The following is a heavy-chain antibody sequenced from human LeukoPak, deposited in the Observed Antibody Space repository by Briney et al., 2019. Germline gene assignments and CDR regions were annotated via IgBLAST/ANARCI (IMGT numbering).Heavy chain of an antibody. CDR3: ARDTLGAYYYDSSGYYDY. CDR2: ISYDGSNK. V-gene: IGHV3-30-3*01. D-gene: IGHD3-22*01. Sequence: GGSLRLSCAASGFTFSSYAMHWVRQAPGKGLEWVAVISYDGSNKYYADSVKGRFTIFRDNSKNTLYLQMNSLRAEDTAVYYCARDTLGAYYYDSSGYYDYWGQGTLVTVSS. J-gene: IGHJ4*02. CDR1: GFTFSSYA.